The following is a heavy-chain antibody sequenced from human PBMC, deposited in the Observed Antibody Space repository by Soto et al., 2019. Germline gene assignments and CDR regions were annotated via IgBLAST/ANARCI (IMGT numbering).Heavy chain of an antibody. CDR2: ISAYNGNT. Sequence: QVQLVQSGAEVKKPGASVKVSCKASGYTFTSYGISWVRQAPGQGLEWMRWISAYNGNTNYAQKLQGRVTMTTEASTSTAYMELRRLRSDDTAVYYCARESNISCHDYWGQGTLVTVSS. CDR1: GYTFTSYG. CDR3: ARESNISCHDY. D-gene: IGHD2-2*01. V-gene: IGHV1-18*01. J-gene: IGHJ4*02.